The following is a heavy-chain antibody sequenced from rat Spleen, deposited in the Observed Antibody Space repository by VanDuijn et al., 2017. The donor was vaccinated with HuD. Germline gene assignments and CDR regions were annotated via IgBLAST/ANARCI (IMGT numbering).Heavy chain of an antibody. J-gene: IGHJ2*01. V-gene: IGHV2-47*01. Sequence: QVQLKESGPGPVQPSQTLSLTCTVSGLSLSSNSVSWIPQPPGKGLEWMGVIWSHGGTDYNSAIKSRLTISRDTSKSQVFLKMNSLQTEDTAMYFCARGSAFFDYWGQGVMVTVSS. CDR1: GLSLSSNS. CDR3: ARGSAFFDY. CDR2: IWSHGGT. D-gene: IGHD3-3*01.